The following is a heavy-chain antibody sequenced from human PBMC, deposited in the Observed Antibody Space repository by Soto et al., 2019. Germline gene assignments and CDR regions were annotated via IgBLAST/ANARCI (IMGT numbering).Heavy chain of an antibody. CDR3: ASGGLHGYTNGGLSYFHS. Sequence: LRLSCAASELSSSNHAMTWVRQAPGEGLEWASGISGSAGGAYYADSVKGRFTISRDNSRSTLYLQMNSLRVEDTAVYYCASGGLHGYTNGGLSYFHSWGQGTLVTVAS. D-gene: IGHD5-18*01. J-gene: IGHJ4*02. CDR1: ELSSSNHA. CDR2: ISGSAGGA. V-gene: IGHV3-23*01.